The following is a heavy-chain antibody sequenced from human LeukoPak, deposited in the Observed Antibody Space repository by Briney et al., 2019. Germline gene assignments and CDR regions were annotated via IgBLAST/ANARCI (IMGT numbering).Heavy chain of an antibody. CDR1: GFTFSSYA. V-gene: IGHV3-23*01. D-gene: IGHD2-15*01. CDR2: ISGSGGST. J-gene: IGHJ4*02. CDR3: ASQLSSGVFDY. Sequence: GGSLRLSCAASGFTFSSYAMSWVRQAPGKGLEWVSAISGSGGSTYYADSVKGRFTISRDNAKNSLYLQMNSLRAEDTAVYYCASQLSSGVFDYWGQGTLVTVSS.